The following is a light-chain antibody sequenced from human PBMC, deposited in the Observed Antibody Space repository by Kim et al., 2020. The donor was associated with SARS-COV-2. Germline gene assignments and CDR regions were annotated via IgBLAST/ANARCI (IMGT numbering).Light chain of an antibody. CDR2: DAS. J-gene: IGKJ5*01. CDR3: QQRSNWPLT. CDR1: QSVSGY. Sequence: LSPGERATLSCRASQSVSGYVAWYQQSPGPAPRLLIYDASSRATGIPARFSGSGSGTDFTLTISSLEPEDFAFYYCQQRSNWPLTLGQGTRLEIK. V-gene: IGKV3-11*01.